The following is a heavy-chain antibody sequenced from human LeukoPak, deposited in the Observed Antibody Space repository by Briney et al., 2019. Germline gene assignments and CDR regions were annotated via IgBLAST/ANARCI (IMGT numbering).Heavy chain of an antibody. D-gene: IGHD2-2*01. CDR2: IIPIFGTA. CDR1: GGTFSSYA. Sequence: ASVKVSCKASGGTFSSYAISWVRQAPGQGLEWMGGIIPIFGTANYAQKFQGRVTITADESTSTAYMELSSLRSEDTAVYYCARAIVVVPAALDYWGQGTLVTVSS. J-gene: IGHJ4*02. V-gene: IGHV1-69*13. CDR3: ARAIVVVPAALDY.